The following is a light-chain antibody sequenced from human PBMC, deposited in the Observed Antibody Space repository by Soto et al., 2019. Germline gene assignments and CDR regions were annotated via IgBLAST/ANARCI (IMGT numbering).Light chain of an antibody. J-gene: IGKJ1*01. CDR1: QSVRSS. V-gene: IGKV3-15*01. CDR3: QQYNSWPET. Sequence: EIVSTQCPDALFFSPVERAPLFCRASQSVRSSLAWYQQKPGQAPRLFIYDASTRATGIPARFSGSGSGTEFTLTISSLQSEDFAVYYCQQYNSWPETFGQGPKV. CDR2: DAS.